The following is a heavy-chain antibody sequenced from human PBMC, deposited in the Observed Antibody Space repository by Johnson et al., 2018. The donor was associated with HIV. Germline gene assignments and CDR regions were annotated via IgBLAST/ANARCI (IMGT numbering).Heavy chain of an antibody. CDR3: ARVAVRSFDI. D-gene: IGHD3-10*01. V-gene: IGHV3-30*14. J-gene: IGHJ3*02. Sequence: QVQLVESGGGVVQPGRSLRLSCAASGFTFSSNAMHWVRQAPGKGLEWVAVISYDGSNKYYADSVKGRFTISRDNSKNTLHLQMNGLRAEDTAVYYCARVAVRSFDIWGQGTMVTVSS. CDR2: ISYDGSNK. CDR1: GFTFSSNA.